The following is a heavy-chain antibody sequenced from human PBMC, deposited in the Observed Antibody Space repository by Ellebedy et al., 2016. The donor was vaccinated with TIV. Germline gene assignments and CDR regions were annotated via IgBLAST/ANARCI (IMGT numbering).Heavy chain of an antibody. V-gene: IGHV3-30-3*01. Sequence: GESLKISXAASGFTFSSYAMHWVRQAPGKGLEWVAVISYDGSNKYYADSVKGRFTISRDNSKNTLYLQMNSLRAEDTAVYYCARVSSGYYLNDAFDIWGQGTMVTVSS. CDR1: GFTFSSYA. J-gene: IGHJ3*02. CDR3: ARVSSGYYLNDAFDI. D-gene: IGHD3-22*01. CDR2: ISYDGSNK.